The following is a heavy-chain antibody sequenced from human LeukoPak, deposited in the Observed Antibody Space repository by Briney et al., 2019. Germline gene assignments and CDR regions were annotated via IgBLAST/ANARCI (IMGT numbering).Heavy chain of an antibody. CDR3: AKDSNGWYQRGSNYFDY. CDR2: ISRSGGST. CDR1: GFTFSSFA. Sequence: GGSLRLSCAASGFTFSSFAMSWVRQGPGKGLEWVSPISRSGGSTYYADSVNGRFTISRDNSKNTLYLQMNSLGAEDTAEYYCAKDSNGWYQRGSNYFDYWGQGTLVTVSS. J-gene: IGHJ4*02. V-gene: IGHV3-23*01. D-gene: IGHD6-19*01.